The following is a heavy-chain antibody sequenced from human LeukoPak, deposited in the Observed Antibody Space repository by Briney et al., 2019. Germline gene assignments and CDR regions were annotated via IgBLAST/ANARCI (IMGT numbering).Heavy chain of an antibody. J-gene: IGHJ5*02. CDR2: IYTSGST. CDR1: GGSISSYY. Sequence: PSETLSLTCTVSGGSISSYYWSWIRQPAGKGLEWIGRIYTSGSTNYNPSLKSRVTMSVDTSKNQFSLKLSSVTAADTAVYYCARDRRGYQLLWDNWFDPWAREPWSPSPQ. V-gene: IGHV4-4*07. CDR3: ARDRRGYQLLWDNWFDP. D-gene: IGHD2-2*01.